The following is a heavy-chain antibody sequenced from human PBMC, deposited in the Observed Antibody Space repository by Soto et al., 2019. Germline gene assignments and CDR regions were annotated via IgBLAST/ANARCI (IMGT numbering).Heavy chain of an antibody. CDR2: ILPFFGTV. J-gene: IGHJ3*01. D-gene: IGHD2-21*02. Sequence: QVQLVQSGAEVREPGSSVKVSCKTSGGTFRDFAFSWVRQAPGQGLEWMGGILPFFGTVTYTEKFQGRVTLTADKSTKTAYMELSSLRLEDTAVYYCSTRHWGLYAFDFRGQGTVVTVSS. CDR1: GGTFRDFA. CDR3: STRHWGLYAFDF. V-gene: IGHV1-69*06.